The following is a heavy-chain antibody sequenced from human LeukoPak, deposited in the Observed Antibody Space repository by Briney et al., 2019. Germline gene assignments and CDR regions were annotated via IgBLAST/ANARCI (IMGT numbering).Heavy chain of an antibody. Sequence: ASVKVSCKASGYTFTSYGISWVRQAPGQGLEWMGWISAYNGNTNYAQKLQGRVTMTTDTSTSTAYMELRSLRSDDTAVYYCARSINSGSYVMLAMLDYWGQGTLVTVSS. D-gene: IGHD1-26*01. CDR2: ISAYNGNT. CDR3: ARSINSGSYVMLAMLDY. V-gene: IGHV1-18*01. CDR1: GYTFTSYG. J-gene: IGHJ4*02.